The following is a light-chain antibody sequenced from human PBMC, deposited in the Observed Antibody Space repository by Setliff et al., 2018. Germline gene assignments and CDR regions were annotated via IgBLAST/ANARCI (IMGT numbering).Light chain of an antibody. CDR1: SSDIGNFNF. V-gene: IGLV2-14*01. Sequence: QSALTQPASVSGSPRQSITISCTGTSSDIGNFNFVSWYQQHPGKAPKLIIYEVNIRPSGVSDRFSGSKSGNTASLTISGLQAEDEADYFCSSYTTSSSLYVFVTGTKVTVL. J-gene: IGLJ1*01. CDR2: EVN. CDR3: SSYTTSSSLYV.